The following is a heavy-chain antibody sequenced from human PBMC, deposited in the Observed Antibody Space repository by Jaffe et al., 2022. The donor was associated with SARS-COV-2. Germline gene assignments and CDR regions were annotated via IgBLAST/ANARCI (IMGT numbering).Heavy chain of an antibody. CDR1: GGSISSSSYY. CDR3: ASTVTTGWNYYGMDV. J-gene: IGHJ6*02. V-gene: IGHV4-39*01. D-gene: IGHD4-17*01. Sequence: QLQLQESGPGLVKPSETLSLTCTVSGGSISSSSYYWGWIRQPPGKGLEWIGSIYYSGSTYYNPSLKSRVTISVDTSKNQFSLKLSSVTAADTAVYYCASTVTTGWNYYGMDVWGQGTTVTVSS. CDR2: IYYSGST.